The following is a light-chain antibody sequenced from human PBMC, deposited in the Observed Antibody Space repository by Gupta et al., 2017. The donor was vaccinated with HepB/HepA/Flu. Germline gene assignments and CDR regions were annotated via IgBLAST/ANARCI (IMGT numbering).Light chain of an antibody. J-gene: IGLJ1*01. Sequence: SSVLTQPPSVSVAPGKTARITCGGNNIGSKSVHWYQQKPGQAPVLVVYDDSDRPSGIPERFSGSNSGNTATLTIRRVEAGDEADYYCQVWDSSSDHYVFGTGTNVTVL. CDR2: DDS. CDR1: NIGSKS. V-gene: IGLV3-21*03. CDR3: QVWDSSSDHYV.